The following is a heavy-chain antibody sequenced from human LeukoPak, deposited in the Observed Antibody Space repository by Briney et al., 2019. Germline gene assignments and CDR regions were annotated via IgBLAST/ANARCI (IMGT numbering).Heavy chain of an antibody. J-gene: IGHJ4*02. D-gene: IGHD6-6*01. Sequence: GGSLRLSCVASGFTFSTYAMHWVRQAPGKGLEWVSRISVSGGSTYYADSVKGRFTISRDNSKHTLYLQMNSLRAEDTAVYYCSKGGATPYGSSPFDYWGQGTLVTVSS. V-gene: IGHV3-23*01. CDR3: SKGGATPYGSSPFDY. CDR1: GFTFSTYA. CDR2: ISVSGGST.